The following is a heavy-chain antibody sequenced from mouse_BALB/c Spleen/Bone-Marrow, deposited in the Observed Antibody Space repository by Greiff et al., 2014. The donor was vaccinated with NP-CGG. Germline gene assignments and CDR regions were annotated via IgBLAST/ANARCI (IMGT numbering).Heavy chain of an antibody. V-gene: IGHV1S56*01. D-gene: IGHD3-2*01. J-gene: IGHJ3*01. CDR3: ARSGDSSGYGFAY. Sequence: VQLQQSGPELVKPGALVKISCKASGFTFRSYDINWVKQRPGQGLEWIGWIYPGDGSTKYNEKFKGKATLTADKSSSTAYMQLSSLTSDSSAVYFCARSGDSSGYGFAYWGQGTLVTVSA. CDR1: GFTFRSYD. CDR2: IYPGDGST.